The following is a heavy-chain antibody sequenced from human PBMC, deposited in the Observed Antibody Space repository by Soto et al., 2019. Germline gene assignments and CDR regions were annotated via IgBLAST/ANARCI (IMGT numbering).Heavy chain of an antibody. Sequence: QVQLQESGPGLVKPSETLSLTCTVSGGSISSYYWSWIRQPAGKGLEWIGRIYTSGSTNYNPSLKSRVTMSVDTSKNQFSLKLSSVTAADTAVYYCARDYYYDSSGYSYFDCWGQGTLVTVSS. CDR2: IYTSGST. CDR1: GGSISSYY. V-gene: IGHV4-4*07. D-gene: IGHD3-22*01. J-gene: IGHJ4*02. CDR3: ARDYYYDSSGYSYFDC.